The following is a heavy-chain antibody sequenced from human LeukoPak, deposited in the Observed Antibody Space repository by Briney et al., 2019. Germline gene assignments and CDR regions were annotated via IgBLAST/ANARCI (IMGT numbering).Heavy chain of an antibody. CDR2: IIPIFGTA. CDR3: ARGYCSSTSCYPADY. J-gene: IGHJ4*02. Sequence: ASVKVSCKASGGTFSSYAISWVRQAPGQGLEWMGGIIPIFGTANYAQKFQGRVTITADKSTGTAYMELSSLRSEDTAVYYCARGYCSSTSCYPADYWGQGTLVTVCS. D-gene: IGHD2-2*01. V-gene: IGHV1-69*06. CDR1: GGTFSSYA.